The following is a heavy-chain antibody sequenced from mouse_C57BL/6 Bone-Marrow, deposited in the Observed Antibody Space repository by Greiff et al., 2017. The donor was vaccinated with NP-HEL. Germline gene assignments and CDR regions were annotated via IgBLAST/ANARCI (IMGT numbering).Heavy chain of an antibody. CDR1: GFTFSDYY. D-gene: IGHD2-4*01. V-gene: IGHV5-16*01. CDR2: INYDGSST. J-gene: IGHJ4*01. Sequence: EVMLVESEGGLVQPGSSMKLSCTASGFTFSDYYMAWVRQVPEKGLEWVANINYDGSSTYYLDSLKSRFIISRDIAKNILYLQLSSLKYEDTATYYCAREGGLRRRTYAMDYWGQGTSVTVSS. CDR3: AREGGLRRRTYAMDY.